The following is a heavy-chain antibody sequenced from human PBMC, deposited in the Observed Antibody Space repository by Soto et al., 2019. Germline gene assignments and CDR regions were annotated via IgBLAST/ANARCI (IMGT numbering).Heavy chain of an antibody. V-gene: IGHV4-39*01. CDR2: IYYSGNT. CDR1: GGSISSSGLY. Sequence: SETLSLTCTVSGGSISSSGLYWVWIRQPPGKGLEWIGSIYYSGNTHYNTSLKSRVTISIDTSKNQFSLKLNFMTAADTAVYYCARHKENFDSSGSPWGQGTRVTVSS. D-gene: IGHD3-22*01. J-gene: IGHJ5*02. CDR3: ARHKENFDSSGSP.